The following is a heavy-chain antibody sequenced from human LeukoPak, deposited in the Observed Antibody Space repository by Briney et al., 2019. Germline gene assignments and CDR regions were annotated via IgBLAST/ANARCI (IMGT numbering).Heavy chain of an antibody. CDR2: IKRDGSEK. CDR1: GFTFGIYW. V-gene: IGHV3-7*02. CDR3: AKWSKQLGIDY. D-gene: IGHD6-13*01. Sequence: GGSLRLSCAASGFTFGIYWMAWVRQAPGKGLEWVANIKRDGSEKYYVDSVKGRFTISRDNAKNTLDLEMNSLRAEDAAVYYCAKWSKQLGIDYWGQGTLVTVSS. J-gene: IGHJ4*02.